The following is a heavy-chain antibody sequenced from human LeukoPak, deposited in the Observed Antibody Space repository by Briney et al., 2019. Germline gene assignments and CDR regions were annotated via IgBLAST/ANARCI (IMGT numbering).Heavy chain of an antibody. CDR1: GFTFSSYG. CDR3: AKELVRGSETSFDY. CDR2: ISGSGGST. J-gene: IGHJ4*02. Sequence: GGSLRLSCEASGFTFSSYGMHWVRQAPGKGLEWVSAISGSGGSTYYADSVKGRFTISRDNSKNTLYLQMNSLRAEDTAVYYCAKELVRGSETSFDYWGQGTLVTVSP. V-gene: IGHV3-23*01. D-gene: IGHD3-10*01.